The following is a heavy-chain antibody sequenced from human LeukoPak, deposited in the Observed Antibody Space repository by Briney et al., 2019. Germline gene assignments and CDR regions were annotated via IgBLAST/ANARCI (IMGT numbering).Heavy chain of an antibody. D-gene: IGHD2-2*02. V-gene: IGHV3-7*01. Sequence: GGSLRLSCAASEFTFGSYWMTWVRQAPGKGLEWVANINRDGSKNHFVDSVKGRFTISRDNAKNFLYLQMNSLRAEDTAVYYCAREHFIVVVPAAIFRENYFDYWGQGTLVTVSS. CDR2: INRDGSKN. CDR3: AREHFIVVVPAAIFRENYFDY. J-gene: IGHJ4*02. CDR1: EFTFGSYW.